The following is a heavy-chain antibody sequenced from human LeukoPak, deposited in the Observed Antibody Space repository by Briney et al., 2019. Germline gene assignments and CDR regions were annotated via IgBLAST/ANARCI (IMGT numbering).Heavy chain of an antibody. V-gene: IGHV5-51*01. CDR1: GYTFTHYW. CDR2: VYPGDSDT. CDR3: ARRGFCSGGSCFSAHFDF. J-gene: IGHJ4*02. D-gene: IGHD2-15*01. Sequence: GESLKISCQGSGYTFTHYWIAWVRQMPVKGLEWMGIVYPGDSDTRYSPSFQGQVTISADKSINTAYLQWSSLKASDTAMYYCARRGFCSGGSCFSAHFDFWGQGTLLTVSS.